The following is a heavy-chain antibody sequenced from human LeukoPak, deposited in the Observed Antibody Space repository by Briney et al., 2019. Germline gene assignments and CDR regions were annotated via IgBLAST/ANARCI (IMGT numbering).Heavy chain of an antibody. V-gene: IGHV4-59*01. CDR2: IYYSGSI. CDR1: GGSISSYY. CDR3: ARGYCSSSTCQYGDY. J-gene: IGHJ4*02. D-gene: IGHD2-2*01. Sequence: SETLSLTCTVSGGSISSYYWSWIRQPPGKGLEWIGYIYYSGSINYNPSLRCRVTISVDTSKNQFSLNLKYVTAADTAVYYCARGYCSSSTCQYGDYWGQGALVTVSS.